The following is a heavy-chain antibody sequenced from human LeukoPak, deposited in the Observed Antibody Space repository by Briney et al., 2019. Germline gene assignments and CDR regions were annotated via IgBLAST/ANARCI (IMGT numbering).Heavy chain of an antibody. D-gene: IGHD6-19*01. CDR3: ARMASYSSGPSLDY. CDR2: IYYSGST. V-gene: IGHV4-39*01. CDR1: GGSISSSSYY. Sequence: SETLSLTCTVSGGSISSSSYYWGWLRQPPGKGLEWIGNIYYSGSTYYNPSLKSRVTISVDTSKNQFSLKLSSVTAADTAVYYCARMASYSSGPSLDYWGQGTLVTVSS. J-gene: IGHJ4*02.